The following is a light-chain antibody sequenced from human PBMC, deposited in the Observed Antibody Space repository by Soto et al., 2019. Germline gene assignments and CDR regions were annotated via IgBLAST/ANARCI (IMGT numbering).Light chain of an antibody. V-gene: IGKV3D-15*01. CDR1: QRGSSK. Sequence: EVVMTQSPATLSVSPGERATLSCRASQRGSSKLAWYQQKPGQAPRLLIYGVSTRATGIPDRFSGSGSGTEFTLTISSLQSEDFAVYYCQQYNKWPRTFGHGTKVDIK. CDR3: QQYNKWPRT. CDR2: GVS. J-gene: IGKJ1*01.